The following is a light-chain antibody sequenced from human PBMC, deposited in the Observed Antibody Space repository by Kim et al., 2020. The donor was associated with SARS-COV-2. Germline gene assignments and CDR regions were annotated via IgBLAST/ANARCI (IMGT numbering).Light chain of an antibody. CDR2: GAS. CDR3: QQYGSSPWT. CDR1: QSVSSRY. Sequence: SPGERATLSCRASQSVSSRYLACYQKPADQAPRLIYCGASSRASSIPERISGSWAGTVFTTTSSRLEPEDFAVYYRQQYGSSPWTFGQGTKVDIK. J-gene: IGKJ1*01. V-gene: IGKV3-20*01.